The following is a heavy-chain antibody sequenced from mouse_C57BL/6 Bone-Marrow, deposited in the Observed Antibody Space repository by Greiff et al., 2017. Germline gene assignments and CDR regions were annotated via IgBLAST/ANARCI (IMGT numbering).Heavy chain of an antibody. Sequence: QVQLQQSGAELVRPGTSVKLSCKASGYTFTSYWMHWVKQRPGQGLEWIGVIDPSDSYTNYNQKFKGKATLTVDTSSSTAYMQLSSLTSEDSAIYYCARSGFAYWGQGTLVTVSA. CDR1: GYTFTSYW. CDR2: IDPSDSYT. J-gene: IGHJ3*01. CDR3: ARSGFAY. V-gene: IGHV1-59*01.